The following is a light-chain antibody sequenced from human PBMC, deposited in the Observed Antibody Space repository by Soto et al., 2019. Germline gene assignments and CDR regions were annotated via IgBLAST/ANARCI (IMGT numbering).Light chain of an antibody. CDR2: GAS. CDR1: QSVSSS. CDR3: LQYNNWWT. J-gene: IGKJ1*01. Sequence: DMVMTQSPATLSVSPGERATLSCRASQSVSSSLAWYQQKPGRSPRLLIYGASTRAIGIPARFSSSGSGTEFTLTISSLQSEDFAVYYCLQYNNWWTFGQGTK. V-gene: IGKV3-15*01.